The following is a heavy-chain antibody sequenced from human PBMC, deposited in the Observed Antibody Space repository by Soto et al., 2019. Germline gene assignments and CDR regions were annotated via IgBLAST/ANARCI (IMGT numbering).Heavy chain of an antibody. D-gene: IGHD2-15*01. CDR3: AKLECSGGSCYSGRLVDYFYYYMDV. CDR1: GFTFDTYA. V-gene: IGHV3-23*01. J-gene: IGHJ6*03. CDR2: ISGSGAKK. Sequence: EVQLLESGGGLVQPGGSLRLSCAASGFTFDTYAMSWVRQAPGKGLEWVSAISGSGAKKYYADSVKGRFTISRDNSKNTLYLQMNSLRAEDTSVYHCAKLECSGGSCYSGRLVDYFYYYMDVWGKGTTVTVSS.